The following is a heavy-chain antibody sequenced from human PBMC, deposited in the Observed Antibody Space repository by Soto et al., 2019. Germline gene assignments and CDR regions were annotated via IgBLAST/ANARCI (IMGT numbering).Heavy chain of an antibody. CDR2: IHYSGDT. D-gene: IGHD3-3*01. Sequence: SETLSLTCTVSGASISSDYWSWVRQPPGRGLEWIAYIHYSGDTNHNPSLKSRVTISIDTSKNQFSLRLSSVTAADTAVYYCVRSNPNTKFGVNAPRGMDVWGLGTTVNV. J-gene: IGHJ6*02. V-gene: IGHV4-59*12. CDR3: VRSNPNTKFGVNAPRGMDV. CDR1: GASISSDY.